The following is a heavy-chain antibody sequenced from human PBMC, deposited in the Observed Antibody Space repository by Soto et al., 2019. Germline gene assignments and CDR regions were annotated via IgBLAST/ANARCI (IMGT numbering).Heavy chain of an antibody. J-gene: IGHJ6*02. CDR2: IDPSDSYT. CDR3: ARQGYCSSTSCHIPYYYYGMDV. D-gene: IGHD2-2*01. V-gene: IGHV5-10-1*01. CDR1: GYSLTNIW. Sequence: GESLKLSCKGSGYSLTNIWISWVLQMTGKGLWWMGRIDPSDSYTNYSPSFQGHVTISADKSISTAYLQWSSLKASDTAMYYCARQGYCSSTSCHIPYYYYGMDVCGQGTTVTVSS.